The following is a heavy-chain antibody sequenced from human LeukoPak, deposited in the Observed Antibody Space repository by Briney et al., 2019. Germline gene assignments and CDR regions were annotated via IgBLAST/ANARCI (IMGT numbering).Heavy chain of an antibody. D-gene: IGHD3-3*01. CDR3: ARGPLRFLEWLLVYFDY. J-gene: IGHJ4*02. V-gene: IGHV1-69*13. CDR1: GGTFSSYA. CDR2: IIPIFGTA. Sequence: SVKVSCKASGGTFSSYAISWVRQAPGQGLEWMGGIIPIFGTANYAQKFQGRVTITVDESTSTAYMELSSLRSEDTAVYYCARGPLRFLEWLLVYFDYWGQGTLVTVSS.